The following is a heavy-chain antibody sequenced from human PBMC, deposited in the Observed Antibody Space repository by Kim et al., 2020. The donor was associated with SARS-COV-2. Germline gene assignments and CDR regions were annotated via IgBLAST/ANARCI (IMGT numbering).Heavy chain of an antibody. CDR3: AREVTVVPYGMDV. D-gene: IGHD2-21*01. J-gene: IGHJ6*02. V-gene: IGHV7-4-1*02. Sequence: YAQGFTGRFVFSLDTSGSTAYLQISSLKAEDTAVYYCAREVTVVPYGMDVWGQGTTVTVSS.